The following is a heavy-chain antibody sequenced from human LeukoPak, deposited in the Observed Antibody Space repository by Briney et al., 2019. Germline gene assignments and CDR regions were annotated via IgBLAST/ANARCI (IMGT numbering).Heavy chain of an antibody. V-gene: IGHV4-34*01. J-gene: IGHJ4*02. Sequence: SETLSLTCAVYGGSFSRYYWSWIRQPPGKGLEWIGEINHSGSTNYNPSLKSRVTISVDTSKNQFSLKLSSVTAADTAVYYCARGGYSGYLTYWGQGTLVTVSS. CDR3: ARGGYSGYLTY. CDR1: GGSFSRYY. CDR2: INHSGST. D-gene: IGHD5-12*01.